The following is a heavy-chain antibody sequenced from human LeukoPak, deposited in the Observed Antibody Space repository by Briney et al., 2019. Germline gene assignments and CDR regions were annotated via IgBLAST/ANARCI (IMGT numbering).Heavy chain of an antibody. CDR3: VKLSGYDGDLLDY. CDR2: ISGSGGST. CDR1: GFTVSSNY. Sequence: GGSLRLSCAASGFTVSSNYMSWVRQAPGKGLEWVSAISGSGGSTYYADSVKGRFTISRDNSKNTLYLQMNSLRAEDTAVYYCVKLSGYDGDLLDYWGRGTLVTVSS. J-gene: IGHJ4*02. D-gene: IGHD5-12*01. V-gene: IGHV3-23*01.